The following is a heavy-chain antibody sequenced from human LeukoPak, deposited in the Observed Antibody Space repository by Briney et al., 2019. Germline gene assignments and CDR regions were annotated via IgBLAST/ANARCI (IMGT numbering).Heavy chain of an antibody. D-gene: IGHD6-19*01. CDR1: GFTFNRIA. J-gene: IGHJ4*02. V-gene: IGHV3-23*01. CDR3: VRRGDASSGWGDHDY. Sequence: GGSLRLSCAASGFTFNRIAISWVRQAPGKGLEWVSTIGGSGDKTFYAGSVKGRFTISRDNSKNMLHLQMSSLTGEDTALYYCVRRGDASSGWGDHDYWGQGALVTVSS. CDR2: IGGSGDKT.